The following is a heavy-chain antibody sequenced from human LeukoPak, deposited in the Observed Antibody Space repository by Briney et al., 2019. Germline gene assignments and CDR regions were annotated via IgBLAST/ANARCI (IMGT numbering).Heavy chain of an antibody. V-gene: IGHV3-33*01. CDR1: GFAFNDYG. Sequence: PGRSLRLSCAASGFAFNDYGMHWVRQAAGKGPEWVAFLWYDGSNKEYADSVKGRFTISRDNSKNILYLEMNSLRDEDTALYYCARDRADSSGWFNYWYFALWGRGTLVTVSS. CDR3: ARDRADSSGWFNYWYFAL. D-gene: IGHD6-19*01. CDR2: LWYDGSNK. J-gene: IGHJ2*01.